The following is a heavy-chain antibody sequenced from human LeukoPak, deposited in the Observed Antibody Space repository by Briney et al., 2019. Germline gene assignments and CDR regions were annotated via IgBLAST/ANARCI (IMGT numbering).Heavy chain of an antibody. CDR1: GYTFTSYY. J-gene: IGHJ3*02. CDR2: INPSGGST. D-gene: IGHD1-26*01. CDR3: ASHIRYSGSYFSERAFDI. Sequence: GASVKVSCKASGYTFTSYYMHWVRQAPGQGLEWMGIINPSGGSTSYAQKFQGRVTITRDTSASTAYMELSSLRSEDTAVYYCASHIRYSGSYFSERAFDIWGQGTMVTVSS. V-gene: IGHV1-46*01.